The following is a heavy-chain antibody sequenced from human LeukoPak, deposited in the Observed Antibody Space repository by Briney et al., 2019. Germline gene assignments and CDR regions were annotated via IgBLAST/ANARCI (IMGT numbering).Heavy chain of an antibody. CDR2: IYYSGSP. D-gene: IGHD6-19*01. J-gene: IGHJ5*02. CDR1: RRPISSYY. V-gene: IGHV4-59*01. Sequence: PSEALALTCTGPRRPISSYYWSWIRQPPGKGLERIRHIYYSGSPNSNPSLKSRVTISVDTSKNQFSLKLSSVTAADTAVYYWASGVAVAGTGSWFDPWGQGTLVTVSS. CDR3: ASGVAVAGTGSWFDP.